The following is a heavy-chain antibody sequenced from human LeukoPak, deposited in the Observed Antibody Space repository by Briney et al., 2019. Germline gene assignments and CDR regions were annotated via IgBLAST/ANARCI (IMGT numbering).Heavy chain of an antibody. CDR2: ISGSGGST. CDR3: AKVTLYSSGWSYFDY. D-gene: IGHD6-19*01. Sequence: GGSLRLSCAASGFTFSSYAMSWVRQAPGKGLEWVSAISGSGGSTYYADSVKGRFTISRDNSKNTLYLQMNSLRAEDTAVYYCAKVTLYSSGWSYFDYWGQGTLVTVSS. CDR1: GFTFSSYA. J-gene: IGHJ4*02. V-gene: IGHV3-23*01.